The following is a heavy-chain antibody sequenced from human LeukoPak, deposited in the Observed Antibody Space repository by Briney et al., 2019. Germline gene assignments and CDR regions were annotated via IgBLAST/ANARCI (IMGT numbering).Heavy chain of an antibody. CDR1: GFTFDDYA. J-gene: IGHJ4*02. Sequence: GGSLRLSCIASGFTFDDYAMHWVRQAPGKGLEWVSNINWNSGIKDYADSVKGRFTISRDNAKNSLYLQMHSLRSDDTAFYYCAEAAKGSCTNLDCYGLPGHFANWGLGAPVTVSS. CDR3: AEAAKGSCTNLDCYGLPGHFAN. D-gene: IGHD2-8*01. V-gene: IGHV3-9*01. CDR2: INWNSGIK.